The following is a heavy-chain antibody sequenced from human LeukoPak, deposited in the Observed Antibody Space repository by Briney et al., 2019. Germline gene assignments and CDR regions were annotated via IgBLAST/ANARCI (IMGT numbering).Heavy chain of an antibody. V-gene: IGHV3-23*01. CDR1: GFTFSSYS. CDR2: ISGSGGST. Sequence: PGGSLRLSCAASGFTFSSYSMNWVRQPPGKGLEWVSAISGSGGSTYYADSVKGRFTISRDNSKNTLYLQMNSLRAEDTAVYYCAKERMYSYGVFDYWGQGTLVTVSS. D-gene: IGHD5-18*01. CDR3: AKERMYSYGVFDY. J-gene: IGHJ4*02.